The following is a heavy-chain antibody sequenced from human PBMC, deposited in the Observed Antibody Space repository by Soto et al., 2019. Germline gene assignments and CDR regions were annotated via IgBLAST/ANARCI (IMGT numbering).Heavy chain of an antibody. CDR2: IRGFNDDT. V-gene: IGHV1-18*01. D-gene: IGHD3-22*01. J-gene: IGHJ4*01. Sequence: QVQLLQSGAEVKKPGASVKVSCKASGYMFSSYGLTWVRQAPGQGLEWLGWIRGFNDDTNYAQKVQGRVTMTTDTATNTAYMERRSLRSDDTAVYYCARVDPGQEIVVLTIDYWGQGTLVTVSS. CDR3: ARVDPGQEIVVLTIDY. CDR1: GYMFSSYG.